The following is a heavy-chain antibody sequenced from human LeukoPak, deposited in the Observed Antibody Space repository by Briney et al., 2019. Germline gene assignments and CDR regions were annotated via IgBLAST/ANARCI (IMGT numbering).Heavy chain of an antibody. V-gene: IGHV1-2*02. Sequence: ASVKVSCKASGYTFTGYYLHWVRQAPGQGLEWMGWIYPKTGGTSYAQKFQGRVTMTRDTTISTAYMELIGLRSDDTAVYYCAGPWDQVGFDPWGQGTLVSVSS. CDR3: AGPWDQVGFDP. J-gene: IGHJ5*02. D-gene: IGHD1-26*01. CDR2: IYPKTGGT. CDR1: GYTFTGYY.